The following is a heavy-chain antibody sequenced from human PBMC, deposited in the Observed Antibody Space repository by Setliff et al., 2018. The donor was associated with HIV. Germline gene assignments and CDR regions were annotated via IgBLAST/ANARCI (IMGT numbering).Heavy chain of an antibody. CDR3: SRSGVPPYYYCGMDV. Sequence: ASVKVSCKASGYTFTTYGVNWVRQAPGQGLEWMGWINSYNGNTKFAQKFQGRVTMTTDTSTTTAFMELRSLKADDTGIYYCSRSGVPPYYYCGMDVWGQGTTVTVSS. J-gene: IGHJ6*02. D-gene: IGHD2-21*01. CDR2: INSYNGNT. CDR1: GYTFTTYG. V-gene: IGHV1-18*04.